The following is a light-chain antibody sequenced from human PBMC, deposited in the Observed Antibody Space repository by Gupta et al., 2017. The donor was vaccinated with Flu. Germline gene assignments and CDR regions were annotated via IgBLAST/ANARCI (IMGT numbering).Light chain of an antibody. CDR1: QSISSY. Sequence: DIQMTQSPSSLSASVGDRVTITCRASQSISSYLNWYQQKPGKAPKLLIYAASRVQSGVPSRLSGSGSGADFTLIISRRQPEDFVTYCIQQRDSTGWTFGQGTKVEIK. CDR2: AAS. CDR3: QQRDSTGWT. J-gene: IGKJ1*01. V-gene: IGKV1-39*01.